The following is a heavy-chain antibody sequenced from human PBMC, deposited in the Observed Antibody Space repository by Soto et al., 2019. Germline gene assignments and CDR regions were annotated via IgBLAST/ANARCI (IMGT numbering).Heavy chain of an antibody. J-gene: IGHJ3*02. CDR1: GITFSNYW. CDR3: ARDTDDSGDAFDI. Sequence: EVHLVESGGGLVQPGGSLRLSCAASGITFSNYWMTWVRQAPGKGLEWVANIKQDGSEKYYVDSVKGRLTISRDNAKNPPYLQMNSVRSEAAAVDYFARDTDDSGDAFDIWGPGTMVTVAS. V-gene: IGHV3-7*01. D-gene: IGHD3-3*01. CDR2: IKQDGSEK.